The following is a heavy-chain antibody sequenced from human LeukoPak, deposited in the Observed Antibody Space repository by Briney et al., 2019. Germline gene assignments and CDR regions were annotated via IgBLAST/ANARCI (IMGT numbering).Heavy chain of an antibody. Sequence: GSLRLSCAASGFTFSTYAMSWVRQAPGKGLEWIGEINHSGSTNYNPSLKSRVTISVDTSKNQFSLKLSSVTAADTAVYYCARLIVLMVYAIPRGPRFDPWGQGTLVTVSS. CDR1: GFTFSTYA. CDR3: ARLIVLMVYAIPRGPRFDP. V-gene: IGHV4-34*01. CDR2: INHSGST. J-gene: IGHJ5*02. D-gene: IGHD2-8*01.